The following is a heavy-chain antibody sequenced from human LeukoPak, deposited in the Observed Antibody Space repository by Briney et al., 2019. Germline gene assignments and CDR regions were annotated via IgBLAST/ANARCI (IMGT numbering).Heavy chain of an antibody. CDR3: AKQKSGYSYLYYGMDV. CDR2: IYYSGST. J-gene: IGHJ6*02. V-gene: IGHV4-31*03. CDR1: GGSISSGGYY. Sequence: SQTLSLTCTVSGGSISSGGYYWSWIRPHPGKGLEWIGYIYYSGSTYYNPSLKSRVTISVDTSKNQFSLKLSSVTAADTAVYYCAKQKSGYSYLYYGMDVWGQGTTVTVSS. D-gene: IGHD5-18*01.